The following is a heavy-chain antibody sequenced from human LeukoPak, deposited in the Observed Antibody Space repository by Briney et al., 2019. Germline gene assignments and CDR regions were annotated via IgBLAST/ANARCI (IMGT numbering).Heavy chain of an antibody. D-gene: IGHD1-1*01. V-gene: IGHV4-39*07. CDR3: ARVPGGVWNYMDV. J-gene: IGHJ6*03. CDR1: GGSIYSYY. CDR2: IYYSGST. Sequence: SETLSLTCTVSGGSIYSYYWGWIRQPPGKGLEWIGSIYYSGSTYYKSSLKSRVTISVDTSKNQFSLKLRSVTAADTAVYYCARVPGGVWNYMDVWGKGTTVTVSS.